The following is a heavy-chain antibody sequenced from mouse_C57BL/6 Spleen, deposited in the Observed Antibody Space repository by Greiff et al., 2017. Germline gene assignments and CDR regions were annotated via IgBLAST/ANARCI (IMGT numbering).Heavy chain of an antibody. D-gene: IGHD2-1*01. J-gene: IGHJ2*01. CDR2: ISNGGGST. CDR3: ARSDLLCSYYFDY. CDR1: GFTFSDYY. Sequence: EVQLVESGGGLVQPGGSLKLSCAASGFTFSDYYMYWVRQTPEKRLEWVAYISNGGGSTYYPDTVKGRFTISRDNANNTLYLQMSRLKSDDTAMYYCARSDLLCSYYFDYWGQGTTLTVSS. V-gene: IGHV5-12*01.